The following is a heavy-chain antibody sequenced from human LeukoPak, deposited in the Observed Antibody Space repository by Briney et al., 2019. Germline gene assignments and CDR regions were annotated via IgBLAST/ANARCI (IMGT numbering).Heavy chain of an antibody. J-gene: IGHJ4*02. V-gene: IGHV1-2*02. D-gene: IGHD1-26*01. CDR1: GYTFTGYY. CDR2: INPNSGGT. CDR3: ARVELNGLGWELLARNDEYYFDY. Sequence: ASVKVSCKASGYTFTGYYMHWVRQAPGQGLEWMGWINPNSGGTNYAQKFQGRVTMTRDTSISTAYMELSRLRSDDTAVYYCARVELNGLGWELLARNDEYYFDYWGRGTLVTVSS.